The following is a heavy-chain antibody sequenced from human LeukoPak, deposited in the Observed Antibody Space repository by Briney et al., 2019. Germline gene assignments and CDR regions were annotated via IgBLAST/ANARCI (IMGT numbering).Heavy chain of an antibody. D-gene: IGHD6-13*01. J-gene: IGHJ4*02. CDR2: MNPNSGNT. CDR1: GYTFTSYD. Sequence: GSVKVSCKASGYTFTSYDINWVRQATGQGLEWMGWMNPNSGNTGYAQKFQGRVTITRNTSISTAYMELSSLRSEDTAVYYCARDGSRYSSSFDYWGQGTLVTVSS. CDR3: ARDGSRYSSSFDY. V-gene: IGHV1-8*03.